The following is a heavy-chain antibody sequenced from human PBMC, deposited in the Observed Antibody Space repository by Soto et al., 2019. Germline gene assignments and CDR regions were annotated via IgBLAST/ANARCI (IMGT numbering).Heavy chain of an antibody. CDR1: GFTFSSYG. CDR3: AKVTSTVPDYFDY. CDR2: ISYDGSNK. J-gene: IGHJ4*02. Sequence: GSLRLSCAASGFTFSSYGMHWVRQAPGKGLEWVAVISYDGSNKYYADSVKGRFTISRDNSKNTLYLQMNSLRAEDTAVYYCAKVTSTVPDYFDYWGQGTLVTVSS. D-gene: IGHD4-4*01. V-gene: IGHV3-30*18.